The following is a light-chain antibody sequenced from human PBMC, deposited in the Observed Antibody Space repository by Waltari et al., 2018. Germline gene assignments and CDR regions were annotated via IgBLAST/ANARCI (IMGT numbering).Light chain of an antibody. CDR2: RNN. V-gene: IGLV1-47*01. CDR1: RSNIGSNY. J-gene: IGLJ3*02. Sequence: QSVLTQPPPASGTPGQRVTITCSGSRSNIGSNYVYWYQQHPGTAPKLLIYRNNQRPSGVPDRFSGSKSGTSASLAISGLRSEDEADYYCAAWDDSLSGRVFGGGTKVTVL. CDR3: AAWDDSLSGRV.